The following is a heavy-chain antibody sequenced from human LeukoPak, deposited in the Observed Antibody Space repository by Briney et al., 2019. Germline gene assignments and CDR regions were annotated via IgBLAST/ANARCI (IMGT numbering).Heavy chain of an antibody. CDR2: IWYDGSNK. D-gene: IGHD3-3*01. J-gene: IGHJ3*02. CDR3: ARNYDFWSGYYAFDI. Sequence: GSLRLSCAASGFTFSSYGIHWVRQAPGKGLEWVAAIWYDGSNKYYADSVRGRFTISRDDSKNTLYLQMDSLRAEDTAVYYCARNYDFWSGYYAFDIWGQGTMVTVSS. CDR1: GFTFSSYG. V-gene: IGHV3-33*01.